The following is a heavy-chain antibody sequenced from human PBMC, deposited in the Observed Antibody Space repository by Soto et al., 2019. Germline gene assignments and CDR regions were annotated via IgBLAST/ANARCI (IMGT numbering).Heavy chain of an antibody. V-gene: IGHV1-69*02. D-gene: IGHD3-22*01. Sequence: QVQLVQSGAEVKKPGSSVKVSCKASGGTFSSYTISWVRQAPGQGLEWMGRIIPILGIANYAQKFQGRVTXXAXKXXSTAYMELSSLRSEDTAVYYCAIGGYDSSGYYENYWGQGTLVTVSS. CDR3: AIGGYDSSGYYENY. J-gene: IGHJ4*02. CDR1: GGTFSSYT. CDR2: IIPILGIA.